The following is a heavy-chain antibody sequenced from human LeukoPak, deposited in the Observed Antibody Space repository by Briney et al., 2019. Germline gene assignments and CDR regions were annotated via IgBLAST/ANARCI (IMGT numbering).Heavy chain of an antibody. CDR1: GFTFSSYW. V-gene: IGHV3-7*03. CDR3: AKNVSGSYYSDDY. D-gene: IGHD3-10*01. J-gene: IGHJ4*02. Sequence: GGSLRLSCAASGFTFSSYWMSWVRQAPGKGLEWVANIKQDGSEKYYVDSVKGRFTISRDNAKNSLYLQMNSLRAEDTAVYYCAKNVSGSYYSDDYWGQGTLVTVSS. CDR2: IKQDGSEK.